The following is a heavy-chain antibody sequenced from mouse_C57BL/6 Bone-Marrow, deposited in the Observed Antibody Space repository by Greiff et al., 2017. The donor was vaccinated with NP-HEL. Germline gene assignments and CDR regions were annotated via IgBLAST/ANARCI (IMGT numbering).Heavy chain of an antibody. Sequence: EVQLQQSGAELVRPGASVKLSCTASGFNIKDDYMHWVKQRPEQGLEWIGWIDPENGDAEYASKFQGKATITADTSSNTASLQLSSLTSEDTAVYYCTTGIYYDYDYYFDYWGQGTTLTVSS. CDR3: TTGIYYDYDYYFDY. D-gene: IGHD2-4*01. CDR2: IDPENGDA. V-gene: IGHV14-4*01. J-gene: IGHJ2*01. CDR1: GFNIKDDY.